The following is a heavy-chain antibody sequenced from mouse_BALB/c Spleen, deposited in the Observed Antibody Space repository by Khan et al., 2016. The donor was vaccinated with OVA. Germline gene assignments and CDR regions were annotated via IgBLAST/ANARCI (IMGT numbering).Heavy chain of an antibody. Sequence: QVQLQQSGPELVKPGASVKMSCKASGYIFTDYVMNWVKQRTGQGLEWIGQIYPGSDSTYYNEKFKDKATLTADRSSSTAYMQLNSLTSEDSAVYFCARGRWDVFAYWGQGTLVTVSA. CDR1: GYIFTDYV. CDR3: ARGRWDVFAY. V-gene: IGHV1-77*01. J-gene: IGHJ3*01. D-gene: IGHD4-1*01. CDR2: IYPGSDST.